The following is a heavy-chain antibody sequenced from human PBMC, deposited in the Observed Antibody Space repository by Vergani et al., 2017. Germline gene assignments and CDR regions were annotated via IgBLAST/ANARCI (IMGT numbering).Heavy chain of an antibody. V-gene: IGHV1-3*01. CDR2: INAGNGNT. CDR3: ARGGGATAGRGRYYYMDV. J-gene: IGHJ6*03. D-gene: IGHD1-26*01. CDR1: GYTFTSYA. Sequence: QVQLVQSGAEVKKPGASVKVSCKASGYTFTSYAMHWVRQAPGQRLEWMGWINAGNGNTKSSQKFQGRVTITRDTSASTAYMELSSLRAEDTAVYYCARGGGATAGRGRYYYMDVWGKGTTVTVSS.